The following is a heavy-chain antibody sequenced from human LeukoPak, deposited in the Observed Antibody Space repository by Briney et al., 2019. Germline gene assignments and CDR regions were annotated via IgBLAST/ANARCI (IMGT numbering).Heavy chain of an antibody. CDR2: INTNTGDP. CDR1: GYSFTSYA. V-gene: IGHV7-4-1*02. J-gene: IGHJ5*02. CDR3: AREGNPYSTSWYLGP. D-gene: IGHD6-13*01. Sequence: ASVMVSCKASGYSFTSYALNWVRQAPGQGLEWMGWINTNTGDPSYAQGFTGRFVFSLDTSVSTAYLQISSLKAEDTAVYYCAREGNPYSTSWYLGPWGQGTLVTVSS.